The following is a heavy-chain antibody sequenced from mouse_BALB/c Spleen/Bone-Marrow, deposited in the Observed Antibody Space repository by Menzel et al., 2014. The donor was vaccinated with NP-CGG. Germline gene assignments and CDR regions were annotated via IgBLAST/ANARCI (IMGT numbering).Heavy chain of an antibody. Sequence: VQLQQFGAELVRPGASVKLSCKASGYTFTSYWMNWVKQRPGQGLEWIGMVDSSDSKTHFNQMFKDKATLTVDKSSSTAYMHLSSLTSEDSAVYYCTRNWAFDYWGQGTTLTVSS. CDR3: TRNWAFDY. J-gene: IGHJ2*01. CDR1: GYTFTSYW. V-gene: IGHV1-61*01. CDR2: VDSSDSKT. D-gene: IGHD4-1*01.